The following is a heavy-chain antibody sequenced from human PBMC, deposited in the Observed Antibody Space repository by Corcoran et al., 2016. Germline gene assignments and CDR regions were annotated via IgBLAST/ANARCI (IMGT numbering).Heavy chain of an antibody. J-gene: IGHJ5*02. V-gene: IGHV4-38-2*02. D-gene: IGHD3-22*01. CDR2: IYHSGST. Sequence: QLQESGPGLVKPSETLSLTCTVSGYSISSGYYWGWIRQPPGKGLEWIGSIYHSGSTYYNPSLKSRVTISVDTSKNQFSLKLSSVTAADTAVYYCARGNYYDSNAANWFDPWGQGTLVTVSS. CDR1: GYSISSGYY. CDR3: ARGNYYDSNAANWFDP.